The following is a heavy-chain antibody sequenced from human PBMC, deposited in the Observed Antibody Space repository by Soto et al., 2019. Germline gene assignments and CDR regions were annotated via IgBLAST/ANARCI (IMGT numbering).Heavy chain of an antibody. CDR1: GFILTGHY. D-gene: IGHD1-26*01. J-gene: IGHJ4*02. CDR2: TTNKANSYTT. Sequence: EVQLVESGGGLVXPGGSXRXSXAASGFILTGHYMDWVRQAPGKGLEWVGRTTNKANSYTTEYAASVKGRFTISRDDSKNSLYLHMNSLKTEDTAVYYCASLAGAKEGFDYWGQGTLVTVSS. CDR3: ASLAGAKEGFDY. V-gene: IGHV3-72*01.